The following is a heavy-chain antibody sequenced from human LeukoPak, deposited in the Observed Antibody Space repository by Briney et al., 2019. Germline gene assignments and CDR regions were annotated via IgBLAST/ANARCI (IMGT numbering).Heavy chain of an antibody. Sequence: PSETLSLTCTVAGGSIGTYQWSWIRQPPGKGLEWIGYISYSGSTNYDPSLKSRVTISLDTSKNRFSLKVNSVTAADTAVYYCARERTSAYSYYFDYWGKGTLVTVSS. CDR2: ISYSGST. V-gene: IGHV4-59*01. CDR1: GGSIGTYQ. D-gene: IGHD3-22*01. CDR3: ARERTSAYSYYFDY. J-gene: IGHJ4*02.